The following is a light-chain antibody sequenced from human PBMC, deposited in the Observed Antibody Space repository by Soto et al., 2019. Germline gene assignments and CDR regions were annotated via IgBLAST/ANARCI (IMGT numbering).Light chain of an antibody. CDR1: SSNIGAGYD. V-gene: IGLV1-40*01. Sequence: QSVLTQPPSVSGAPGQRVTISCTGSSSNIGAGYDVRWYQQLPVTAPKLLIYGNSNRPSGVPDRFSGSKSGTSASLAITGLQAEDEADYYCQSYDSSLSVVVFGGGTKLTVL. CDR2: GNS. J-gene: IGLJ2*01. CDR3: QSYDSSLSVVV.